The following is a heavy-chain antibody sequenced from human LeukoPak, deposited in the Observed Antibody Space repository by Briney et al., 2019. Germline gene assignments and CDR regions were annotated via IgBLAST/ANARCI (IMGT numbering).Heavy chain of an antibody. CDR1: GFTVSSNY. CDR3: AKDMRGDYPWGPYGY. Sequence: GGSLRLSCAASGFTVSSNYMSWVRQAPGKGLEWVSVIYSGGSTYYADSVKGRFTISRDNSKNTLYLQMNSLRAEDTAVYYCAKDMRGDYPWGPYGYWGQGTLVTVSS. D-gene: IGHD4-17*01. J-gene: IGHJ4*02. V-gene: IGHV3-66*02. CDR2: IYSGGST.